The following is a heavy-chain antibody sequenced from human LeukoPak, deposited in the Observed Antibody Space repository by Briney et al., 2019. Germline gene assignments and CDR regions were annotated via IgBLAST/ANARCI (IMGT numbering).Heavy chain of an antibody. V-gene: IGHV4-4*07. D-gene: IGHD3-3*01. J-gene: IGHJ4*02. CDR2: IYTCGST. CDR3: ARVGTDFWSGYTPYFDY. CDR1: GGSISSYY. Sequence: SETLSLTCTVSGGSISSYYWSWIRQPAGKGLEWIGRIYTCGSTNYNPSLKSRVNMSVDTSKNQFSLKLSSVTAADTAVYYCARVGTDFWSGYTPYFDYWGQGTLVTVSS.